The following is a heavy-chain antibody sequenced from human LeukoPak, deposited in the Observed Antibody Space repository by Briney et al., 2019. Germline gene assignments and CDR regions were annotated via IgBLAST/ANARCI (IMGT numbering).Heavy chain of an antibody. Sequence: SETLSLTCTVSGASITSSGYYWGWIRQPPGKGLEWIGTIYHSGSTYYNPSLKSRVTISVDTSKNQFSLRLSSVTAADTAVYYCARGGRRDGSSGPAWGQGTLVTVSS. J-gene: IGHJ4*02. CDR3: ARGGRRDGSSGPA. V-gene: IGHV4-39*01. CDR2: IYHSGST. CDR1: GASITSSGYY. D-gene: IGHD1-26*01.